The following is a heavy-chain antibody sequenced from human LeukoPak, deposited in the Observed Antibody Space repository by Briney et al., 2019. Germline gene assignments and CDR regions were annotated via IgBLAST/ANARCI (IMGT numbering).Heavy chain of an antibody. D-gene: IGHD6-19*01. CDR3: ARGNPYSRGWSYDY. J-gene: IGHJ4*02. CDR2: IYYRGST. CDR1: GGSFSGYY. Sequence: SETLSLTRAVYGGSFSGYYWSWIRQPPGKGLEWIGYIYYRGSTNYNPSLKSRVTISVDTSKNQFSLKLSSVTAADTAVYYCARGNPYSRGWSYDYWGQGALVTVSS. V-gene: IGHV4-59*01.